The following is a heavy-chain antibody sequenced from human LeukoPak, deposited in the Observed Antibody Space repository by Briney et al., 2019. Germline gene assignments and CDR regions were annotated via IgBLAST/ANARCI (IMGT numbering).Heavy chain of an antibody. CDR2: ISWDDGST. J-gene: IGHJ4*02. D-gene: IGHD5-18*01. V-gene: IGHV3-43*01. Sequence: PGGSLRLSCAASGFTFDDYTMHWVRQAPGKGLEWVSLISWDDGSTYYADSVKGRFTISRDNSKNSLYLQMNSLRTEDTALYYCAKDDTATLGTGIVDYWGQGTLVTVSS. CDR1: GFTFDDYT. CDR3: AKDDTATLGTGIVDY.